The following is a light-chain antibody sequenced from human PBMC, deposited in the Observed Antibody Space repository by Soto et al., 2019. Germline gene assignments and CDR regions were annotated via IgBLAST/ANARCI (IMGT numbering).Light chain of an antibody. Sequence: QSVLTQPPSVSAAPGQRVTISCSGRNPNIGHNYVSWYQQVPGEAPKLLIYESDKRPSGIPDRFSGCKTGASATLHITGLQTGDEADYYCETWDIDRHVVVFGGGTKLTVL. CDR2: ESD. CDR3: ETWDIDRHVVV. CDR1: NPNIGHNY. J-gene: IGLJ2*01. V-gene: IGLV1-51*02.